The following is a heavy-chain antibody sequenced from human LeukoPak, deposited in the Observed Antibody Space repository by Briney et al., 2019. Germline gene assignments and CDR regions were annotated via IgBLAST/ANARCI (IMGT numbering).Heavy chain of an antibody. J-gene: IGHJ4*02. D-gene: IGHD4-23*01. CDR3: AKEDRLDYAVNSGGNF. Sequence: PGGSLRLSCAASGFTFSTYGMHWVRQAPGKGLEWVAFIRYDGSNKYYADSVKGRFTISRDNSKNTLFLQMNSLRVEDTAVYYCAKEDRLDYAVNSGGNFWGQGTLVTVSS. CDR2: IRYDGSNK. V-gene: IGHV3-30*02. CDR1: GFTFSTYG.